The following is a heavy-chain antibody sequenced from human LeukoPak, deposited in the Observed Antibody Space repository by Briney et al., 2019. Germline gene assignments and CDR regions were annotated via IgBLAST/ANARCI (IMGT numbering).Heavy chain of an antibody. Sequence: ASVKVSCKAFGYTFTGYYLFWVRQAPGQGLEWMGWINPNSGATKYAQKFQGRVTLTTDTSNRTTYMELSSLRSDDTAVYYCARGIVVVVAATYAFDIWGQGTMVTVSS. D-gene: IGHD2-15*01. V-gene: IGHV1-2*02. CDR3: ARGIVVVVAATYAFDI. CDR2: INPNSGAT. J-gene: IGHJ3*02. CDR1: GYTFTGYY.